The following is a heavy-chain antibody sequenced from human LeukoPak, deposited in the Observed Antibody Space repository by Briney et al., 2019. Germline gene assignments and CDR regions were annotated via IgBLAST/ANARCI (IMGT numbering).Heavy chain of an antibody. Sequence: ASVKVSCKASGYTSTGYFMHWVRQAPGQGLDWMGWINPNTGGTKYAEKFQGRVTMTRDTSIGTAYMELSTVTSDDTAVYYCARDGDLDWLPSGFWGQGTLVTVSS. D-gene: IGHD3-9*01. V-gene: IGHV1-2*02. CDR3: ARDGDLDWLPSGF. J-gene: IGHJ4*02. CDR1: GYTSTGYF. CDR2: INPNTGGT.